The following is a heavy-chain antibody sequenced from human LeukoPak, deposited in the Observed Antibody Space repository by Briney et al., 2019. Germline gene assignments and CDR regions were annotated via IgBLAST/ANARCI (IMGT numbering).Heavy chain of an antibody. CDR3: AKDMREGYDFWSGYWGIFDY. CDR1: GFTFDDYA. D-gene: IGHD3-3*01. CDR2: ISWNSGSI. V-gene: IGHV3-9*01. J-gene: IGHJ4*02. Sequence: GGSLRLSCAASGFTFDDYAMSWVRQAPGKGPEWVSGISWNSGSIGYADSVKGRFSISRDNAKNSLYLQMNSLRAEDTALYYCAKDMREGYDFWSGYWGIFDYWGQGTLVTVSS.